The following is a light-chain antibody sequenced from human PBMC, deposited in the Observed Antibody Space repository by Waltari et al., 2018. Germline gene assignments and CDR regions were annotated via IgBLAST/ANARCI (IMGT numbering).Light chain of an antibody. V-gene: IGKV3-15*01. CDR1: QSISSS. J-gene: IGKJ4*01. Sequence: EIVMTQSPATLSLSPGERATLPCRASQSISSSLAWYQQKPGQAPRLLIYGASTRATGIPARFSGSGSGTEFTLTISSLQSEDFAVYYCQQYNNWPLTFGGGTKVEIK. CDR2: GAS. CDR3: QQYNNWPLT.